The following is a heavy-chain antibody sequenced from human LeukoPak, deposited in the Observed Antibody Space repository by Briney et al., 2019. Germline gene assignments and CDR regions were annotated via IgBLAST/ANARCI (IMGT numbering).Heavy chain of an antibody. CDR3: ARAVRRSSWYGGYFDY. V-gene: IGHV3-7*05. D-gene: IGHD6-13*01. Sequence: GGSLRLSCAASGFTFSSYWMSWVRQAPGKGLEWVANIKQDGSEKYYVDSVKGRFTISRDNAKNSLYLQMNSLRAEDTAVYYCARAVRRSSWYGGYFDYWGQGTLVTVSS. CDR1: GFTFSSYW. CDR2: IKQDGSEK. J-gene: IGHJ4*02.